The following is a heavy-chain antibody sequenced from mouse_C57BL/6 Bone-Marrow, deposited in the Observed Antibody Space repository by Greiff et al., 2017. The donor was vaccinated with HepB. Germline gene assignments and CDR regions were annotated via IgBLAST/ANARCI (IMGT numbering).Heavy chain of an antibody. Sequence: VMLVESGGGLVQSGRSLRLSCATSGFTFRAFYMEWVRPAPGKGLEWIAASRNKANDYTTEYSASVKGRFIVSRDTSQSILYLQMNALRAEDTAIYYCARDGGDGYDGFAYWGQGTLVTVSA. D-gene: IGHD2-2*01. J-gene: IGHJ3*01. CDR1: GFTFRAFY. CDR3: ARDGGDGYDGFAY. V-gene: IGHV7-1*01. CDR2: SRNKANDYTT.